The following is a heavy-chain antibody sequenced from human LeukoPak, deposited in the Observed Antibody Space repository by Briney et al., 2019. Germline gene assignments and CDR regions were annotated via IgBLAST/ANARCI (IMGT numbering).Heavy chain of an antibody. CDR3: VRVMTAITNWFDP. V-gene: IGHV3-66*01. D-gene: IGHD2-21*02. Sequence: GGSLRLSCAASGFTVSSNYVSWVRQAPGKGLEWVSSIYRDGSTYYADSVKGRFTISRDNSKNTLNLQMNNLRVEDTAVYYCVRVMTAITNWFDPWGQGTLVTVSS. J-gene: IGHJ5*02. CDR1: GFTVSSNY. CDR2: IYRDGST.